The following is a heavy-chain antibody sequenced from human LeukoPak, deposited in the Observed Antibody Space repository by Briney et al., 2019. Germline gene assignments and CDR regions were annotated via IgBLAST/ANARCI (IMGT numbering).Heavy chain of an antibody. D-gene: IGHD6-13*01. CDR3: ARGRIVTAGTSRNFDT. CDR2: ISGYNGNT. J-gene: IGHJ4*02. V-gene: IGHV1-18*01. CDR1: GYTFTSSA. Sequence: GASVKVSCKASGYTFTSSAISWVRQAPGQGLEWMGWISGYNGNTNYAQKVQGRVTMTTDTSTSTAYMELRSLTSDDTGVYYCARGRIVTAGTSRNFDTWGQGTLVIVSS.